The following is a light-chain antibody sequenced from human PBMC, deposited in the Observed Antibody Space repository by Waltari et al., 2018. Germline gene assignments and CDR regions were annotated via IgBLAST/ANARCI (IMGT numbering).Light chain of an antibody. CDR2: KAS. J-gene: IGKJ1*01. V-gene: IGKV1-5*03. CDR1: QSISTW. CDR3: QQYNGYRWT. Sequence: DIQMTQSPSILSASVGDRVTIACRASQSISTWLAWYQQRPGKAPTLLVYKASTLDSGGPSRFSGSGSGTECTLTINRLQPYDFATYYCQQYNGYRWTFGQGTKVDIK.